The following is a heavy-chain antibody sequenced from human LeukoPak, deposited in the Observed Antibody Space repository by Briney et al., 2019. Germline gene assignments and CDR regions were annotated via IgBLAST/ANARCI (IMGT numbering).Heavy chain of an antibody. D-gene: IGHD3-9*01. CDR2: ISSNGGST. Sequence: GGSLRLSCAASGFTFSSYEMNWVRQAPGKGLEYVSAISSNGGSTYYANSVKGRFTISRDNSKNTLYPQMGSLRAEDMAVYYCARSSPTRGLRYFDWLFALDYWGQGTLVTVSS. CDR3: ARSSPTRGLRYFDWLFALDY. CDR1: GFTFSSYE. V-gene: IGHV3-64*01. J-gene: IGHJ4*02.